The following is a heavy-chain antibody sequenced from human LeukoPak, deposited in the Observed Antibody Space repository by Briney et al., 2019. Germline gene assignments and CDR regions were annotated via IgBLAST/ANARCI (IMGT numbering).Heavy chain of an antibody. CDR2: ISRSGDIT. Sequence: GGSLRLSCAASGAAFTKYGMKWVRRAAGAGLEYISGISRSGDITHYADSVKGRFTISRDNVQNTLYLQMNSLRADDTALYYCATEGFYYWGPGTQVTVSS. V-gene: IGHV3-23*01. CDR1: GAAFTKYG. J-gene: IGHJ4*02. CDR3: ATEGFYY.